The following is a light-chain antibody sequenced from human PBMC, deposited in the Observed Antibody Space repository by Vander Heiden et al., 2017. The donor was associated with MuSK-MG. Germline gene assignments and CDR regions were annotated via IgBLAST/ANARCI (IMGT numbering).Light chain of an antibody. J-gene: IGKJ4*01. CDR2: GAS. V-gene: IGKV3D-15*01. Sequence: VMTQSPATLSVSPGERATLSCRASESVNSNLAWYQQKPGQAPRLLISGASTRAAGIPARFSGSGSGTEFTLTISSLQSEDFEVYYCQQYNDWPLTFGGGTKVEIK. CDR1: ESVNSN. CDR3: QQYNDWPLT.